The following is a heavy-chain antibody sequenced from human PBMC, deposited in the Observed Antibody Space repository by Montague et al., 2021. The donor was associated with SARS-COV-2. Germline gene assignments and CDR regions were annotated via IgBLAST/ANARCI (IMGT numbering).Heavy chain of an antibody. CDR2: TYYRSKWYS. J-gene: IGHJ4*02. Sequence: SAISGDSVSSHSVAWSRIRQSPSRGLEWLGRTYYRSKWYSDYAPSVRGRLTVNPDASKNEFSLELNHVTPEDTAVYYCVRYSGWFYFDFWGQGTLVTVSS. V-gene: IGHV6-1*01. CDR3: VRYSGWFYFDF. CDR1: GDSVSSHSVA. D-gene: IGHD6-19*01.